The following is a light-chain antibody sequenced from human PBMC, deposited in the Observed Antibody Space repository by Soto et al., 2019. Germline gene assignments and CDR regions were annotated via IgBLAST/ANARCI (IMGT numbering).Light chain of an antibody. V-gene: IGKV1-5*01. CDR2: DAS. CDR3: QRYNAYWA. CDR1: QSLGRE. Sequence: DIQMTQSPSTLSASVGDRVTITCRASQSLGRELAWYQQKPGKAPKVLIYDASSLKSGVPSRFSGSGYGTEFTLTISSLQPDEFATYYCQRYNAYWAFGPGTKVEIK. J-gene: IGKJ1*01.